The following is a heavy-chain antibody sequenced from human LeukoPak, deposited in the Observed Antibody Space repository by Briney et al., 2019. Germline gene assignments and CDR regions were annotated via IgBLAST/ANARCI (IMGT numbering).Heavy chain of an antibody. D-gene: IGHD4-11*01. J-gene: IGHJ4*02. V-gene: IGHV4-38-2*02. CDR1: GYSIRSGYH. Sequence: SETLSLTCTVSGYSIRSGYHRSWIRQTPGKGLEWIGSIYQSGSTYDNLSLKSRVTLSVDTSKNQFSLTMRAVTAADTAVYYCARSEINDYSRYWGPGIMVSVSS. CDR3: ARSEINDYSRY. CDR2: IYQSGST.